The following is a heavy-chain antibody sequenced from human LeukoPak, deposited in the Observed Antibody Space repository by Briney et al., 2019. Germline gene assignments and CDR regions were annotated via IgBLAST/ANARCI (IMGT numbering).Heavy chain of an antibody. CDR2: IWYDGSNK. D-gene: IGHD6-19*01. CDR3: ARGMFSGPGMDV. CDR1: GFTFSSYA. J-gene: IGHJ6*04. V-gene: IGHV3-33*08. Sequence: GGSLRLSCAASGFTFSSYAMSWVRQAPGKGLEWVAVIWYDGSNKYYADSVKGRFTISRDNSKNTLYLQMNSLRAEDTAVYYCARGMFSGPGMDVWGKGTTVTVSS.